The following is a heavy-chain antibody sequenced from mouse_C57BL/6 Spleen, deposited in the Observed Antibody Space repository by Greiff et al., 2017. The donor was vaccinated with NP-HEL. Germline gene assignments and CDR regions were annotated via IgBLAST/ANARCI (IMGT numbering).Heavy chain of an antibody. J-gene: IGHJ2*01. CDR3: TRLGYYYYGSSYYFDY. D-gene: IGHD1-1*01. CDR2: IRNKANNHAT. CDR1: GFTFSDAW. Sequence: EVKLVESGGGLVQPGGSMKLSCAASGFTFSDAWMDWVRQSPEKGLEWVAEIRNKANNHATYYAESVKGRFTISRDDSKSSVYLQMKSLRAEDTGIYYCTRLGYYYYGSSYYFDYWGQGTTLTVSS. V-gene: IGHV6-6*01.